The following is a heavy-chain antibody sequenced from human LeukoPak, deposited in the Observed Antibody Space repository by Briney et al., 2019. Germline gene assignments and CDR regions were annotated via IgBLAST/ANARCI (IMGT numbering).Heavy chain of an antibody. D-gene: IGHD2-15*01. CDR2: MNPNSGNT. J-gene: IGHJ5*02. Sequence: ASVKVSCKATGYTFTTYDINWVRQATGQGLEWMGWMNPNSGNTGYAQKFQGRVTMTRNTSISTAYMELSSLRSEDTAVYYCARGGGYCSGGSCYASNWFDPWGQGTLVTVSS. CDR1: GYTFTTYD. V-gene: IGHV1-8*01. CDR3: ARGGGYCSGGSCYASNWFDP.